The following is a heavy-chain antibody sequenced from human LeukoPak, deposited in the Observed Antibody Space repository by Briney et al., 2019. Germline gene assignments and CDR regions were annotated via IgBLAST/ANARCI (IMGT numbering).Heavy chain of an antibody. J-gene: IGHJ4*02. CDR1: GYSFTSYW. CDR2: IYPGDSDT. V-gene: IGHV5-51*01. D-gene: IGHD6-19*01. Sequence: GESLKISCKGSGYSFTSYWIGWVRQMPGKGLEWMGIIYPGDSDTRSSPSFQGQVTISADKSISTAYLQWSSLKASDTALYYCARHAKLVMGGWYKDYWGQGTLVTVSS. CDR3: ARHAKLVMGGWYKDY.